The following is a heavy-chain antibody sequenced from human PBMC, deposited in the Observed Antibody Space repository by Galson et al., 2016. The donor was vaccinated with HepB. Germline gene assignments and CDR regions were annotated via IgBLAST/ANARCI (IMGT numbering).Heavy chain of an antibody. Sequence: SLRLSCAASGFTFSGYNMDWVRQPPGSGLEWVSSVDPTGKYIYYGNSMRGRFTISRDNAKNYLYPQMNALRADDTAIYYCARGHSGSYQRSDAFDIWGQGTTVTVSS. CDR2: VDPTGKYI. D-gene: IGHD2-2*01. J-gene: IGHJ3*02. CDR3: ARGHSGSYQRSDAFDI. CDR1: GFTFSGYN. V-gene: IGHV3-21*01.